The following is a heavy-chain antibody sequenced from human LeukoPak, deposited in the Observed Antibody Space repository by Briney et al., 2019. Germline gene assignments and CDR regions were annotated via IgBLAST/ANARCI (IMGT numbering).Heavy chain of an antibody. Sequence: SETLSLTCAVYGGSFSGYYWSWIRQPPGKGLEWIGEINHNGSTNYNPSLKSRVTISVDTSKNQFSLKLSSVTAADTAVYYCARSIAAGINWFDPWGQGTLVTFSS. V-gene: IGHV4-34*01. CDR3: ARSIAAGINWFDP. CDR2: INHNGST. J-gene: IGHJ5*02. D-gene: IGHD6-13*01. CDR1: GGSFSGYY.